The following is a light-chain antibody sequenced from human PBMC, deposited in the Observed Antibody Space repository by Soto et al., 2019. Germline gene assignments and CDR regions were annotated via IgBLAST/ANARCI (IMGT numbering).Light chain of an antibody. V-gene: IGKV1-5*03. Sequence: DIQLTQSPSFLSASVGDRVTITCRASQGISSWLAWYQQKPGKAPKLLIYQASSLDNGVPSRFSGSGSGTEFSLTISSLQPDDFATYYCQQYSSHSTFGQGTKVDI. J-gene: IGKJ1*01. CDR2: QAS. CDR1: QGISSW. CDR3: QQYSSHST.